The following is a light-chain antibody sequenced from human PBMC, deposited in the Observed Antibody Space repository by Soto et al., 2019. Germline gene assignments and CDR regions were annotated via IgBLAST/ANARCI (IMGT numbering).Light chain of an antibody. J-gene: IGLJ2*01. Sequence: FMLTQPHSVSESPGKTVTISCTGSSGSIASNYVQWYQQRPGSAPTTVIYADDQRPSGVPDRFSGSIDSSSNSASLTIPGLKTEDEADYYCQSYGSSNVVFGGGTKLTVL. CDR3: QSYGSSNVV. CDR1: SGSIASNY. V-gene: IGLV6-57*02. CDR2: ADD.